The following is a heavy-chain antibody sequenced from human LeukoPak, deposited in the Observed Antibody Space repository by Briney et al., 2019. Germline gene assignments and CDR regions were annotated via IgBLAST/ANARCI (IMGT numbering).Heavy chain of an antibody. CDR1: GYSFTSYW. V-gene: IGHV5-51*01. CDR2: IYPGDSDT. Sequence: GESLKISCKGSGYSFTSYWIGWVRQMPGKGLEWMGIIYPGDSDTRYSPSFQGQVTISADKSISTAYLQWSSLKASDTAMYYCARHKDSSSWSATYYFDYWGQGTLVTVSS. CDR3: ARHKDSSSWSATYYFDY. J-gene: IGHJ4*02. D-gene: IGHD6-13*01.